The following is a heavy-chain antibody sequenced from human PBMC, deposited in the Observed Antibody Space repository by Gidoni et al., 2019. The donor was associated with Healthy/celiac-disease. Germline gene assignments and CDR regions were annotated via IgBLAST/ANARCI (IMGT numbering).Heavy chain of an antibody. D-gene: IGHD3-22*01. Sequence: EVQLVESGGGLVQPGGSLRLSCAASGFTFSSYEMNWVRQAPGKGLEWVSYISSSGSTIYYADSVKGRFTISRDNAKNSLYLQMNSLRAEDTAVYYCASFRVITVNSAFDIWGQGTMVTVSS. CDR3: ASFRVITVNSAFDI. CDR1: GFTFSSYE. CDR2: ISSSGSTI. V-gene: IGHV3-48*03. J-gene: IGHJ3*02.